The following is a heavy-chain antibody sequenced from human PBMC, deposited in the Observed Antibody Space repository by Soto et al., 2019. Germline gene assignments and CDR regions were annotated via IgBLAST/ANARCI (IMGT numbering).Heavy chain of an antibody. J-gene: IGHJ6*03. CDR1: GGTFSSYT. D-gene: IGHD2-2*01. V-gene: IGHV1-69*02. Sequence: QVQLVQSGAEVKKPGSSVKVSCKASGGTFSSYTISWVRQAPGQGLEWMGRIIPILGIANYAQKFQGRVRITAGNSTSTAYMELSRLRAEDTAVYYCARGRGCSSTSCYDPYYYYYYYMDVWGKGTTVTVSS. CDR2: IIPILGIA. CDR3: ARGRGCSSTSCYDPYYYYYYYMDV.